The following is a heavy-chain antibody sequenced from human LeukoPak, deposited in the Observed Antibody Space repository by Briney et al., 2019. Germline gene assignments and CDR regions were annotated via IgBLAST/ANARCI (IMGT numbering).Heavy chain of an antibody. CDR3: TRAFYSSSDY. D-gene: IGHD6-6*01. CDR1: GFTFSSSW. J-gene: IGHJ4*02. V-gene: IGHV3-7*01. Sequence: GGSLRLSCAASGFTFSSSWMTWVRQALGKGLQWVANINQDGSEKYYVDSVKGRFTVSRDNAKISLYLQMNSLRAEDTAIYYCTRAFYSSSDYWGQGTLVAVSS. CDR2: INQDGSEK.